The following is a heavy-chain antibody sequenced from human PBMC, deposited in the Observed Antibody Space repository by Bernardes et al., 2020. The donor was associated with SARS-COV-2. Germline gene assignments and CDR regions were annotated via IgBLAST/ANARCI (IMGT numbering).Heavy chain of an antibody. Sequence: SETLSLTRAVSGASSRSSNWWSWIRQSPGKGLEWIGEVYTTGSTYYNPSLKSQVTISLDKSKNQFSLEVRYVTAADTAVYYCARDGTPYSSTTYYFDHWGQGIQVTVSS. CDR2: VYTTGST. D-gene: IGHD6-13*01. CDR1: GASSRSSNW. V-gene: IGHV4-4*02. J-gene: IGHJ4*02. CDR3: ARDGTPYSSTTYYFDH.